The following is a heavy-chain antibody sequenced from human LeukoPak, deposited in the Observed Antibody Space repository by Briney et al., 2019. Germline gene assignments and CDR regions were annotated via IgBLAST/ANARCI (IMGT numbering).Heavy chain of an antibody. CDR3: ARGGVYCSSVSCSVDY. D-gene: IGHD2-2*01. V-gene: IGHV3-49*05. CDR1: GFTFGDYA. CDR2: IRSKPYGGTT. J-gene: IGHJ4*02. Sequence: KPGGSLRLSCTASGFTFGDYAMGWFRQAPGKGLEWVGFIRSKPYGGTTENAASVKGRFTISRDDSKSIAYLQMNSLKTEDTAVYYCARGGVYCSSVSCSVDYWGQGILVTVSS.